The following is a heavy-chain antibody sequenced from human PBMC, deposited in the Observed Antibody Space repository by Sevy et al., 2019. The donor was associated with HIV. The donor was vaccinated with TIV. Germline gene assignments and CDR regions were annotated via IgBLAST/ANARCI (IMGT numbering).Heavy chain of an antibody. Sequence: SETLSLTCAVYGGSFSGYYWSWIRQPPGKGLEWIGEINHSGSTNYNPSLKSRVTTSVDTSRNQFSLKLSSVTAADTAVYYCARYSTTDIVVVPAQGRGGMDVWGQGTTVTVSS. CDR1: GGSFSGYY. CDR2: INHSGST. J-gene: IGHJ6*02. D-gene: IGHD2-2*01. V-gene: IGHV4-34*01. CDR3: ARYSTTDIVVVPAQGRGGMDV.